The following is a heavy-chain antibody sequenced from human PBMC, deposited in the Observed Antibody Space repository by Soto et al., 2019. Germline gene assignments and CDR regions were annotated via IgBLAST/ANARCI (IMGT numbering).Heavy chain of an antibody. V-gene: IGHV1-69*13. CDR1: GGTFSSYA. Sequence: SVKVSCKASGGTFSSYAISWVRQAPGQGLEWMGGIIPIFGTANYAQKFQGRVTITADESTSTAYMELSSLRSEDTAVYYCASMKKTPNWFDPWGQGTLVTVSS. CDR2: IIPIFGTA. D-gene: IGHD2-15*01. J-gene: IGHJ5*02. CDR3: ASMKKTPNWFDP.